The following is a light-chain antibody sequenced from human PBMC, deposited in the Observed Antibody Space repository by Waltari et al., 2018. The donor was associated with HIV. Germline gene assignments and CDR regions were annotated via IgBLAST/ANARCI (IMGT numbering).Light chain of an antibody. J-gene: IGLJ3*02. CDR1: NIGSKS. V-gene: IGLV3-21*04. CDR2: YDS. Sequence: SYVLTRPPSVSVAPGKTARITCGGNNIGSKSVHWYQQKPGQAPVLVIYYDSDRPSGIPERFSGSNSGSTATLTISRVEAGDEADYYCQLWDSSSDHPVFGGGTKLTVL. CDR3: QLWDSSSDHPV.